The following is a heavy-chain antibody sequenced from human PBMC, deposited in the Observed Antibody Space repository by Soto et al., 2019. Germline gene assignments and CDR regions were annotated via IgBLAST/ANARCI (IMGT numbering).Heavy chain of an antibody. CDR3: ARYSSSAWWFDP. V-gene: IGHV1-2*07. CDR2: INPNNGDT. J-gene: IGHJ5*02. CDR1: GYTFTAYY. Sequence: GASVKVSCKASGYTFTAYYMHWVRLAPGQGLEWMGWINPNNGDTTYAHKFQGRVTMTRDTSISTAYMELSRLRSDDTAAYYCARYSSSAWWFDPWGQGTLVTV. D-gene: IGHD6-13*01.